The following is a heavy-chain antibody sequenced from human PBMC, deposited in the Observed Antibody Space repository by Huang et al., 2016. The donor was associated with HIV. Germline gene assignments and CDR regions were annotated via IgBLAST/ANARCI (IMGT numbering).Heavy chain of an antibody. J-gene: IGHJ4*02. CDR2: IFWDDDK. Sequence: QITLKESGPTLVKPTQTLTLTCTFSGFSITTDGAGVGWIRQPPGKALEWLARIFWDDDKRYRPSLKNRLSITKDTSKNQVVLTMTNMDPVDTATYFCAHRQTYDFWSGSFDSWGQGTLVTVSS. CDR1: GFSITTDGAG. D-gene: IGHD3-3*01. CDR3: AHRQTYDFWSGSFDS. V-gene: IGHV2-5*02.